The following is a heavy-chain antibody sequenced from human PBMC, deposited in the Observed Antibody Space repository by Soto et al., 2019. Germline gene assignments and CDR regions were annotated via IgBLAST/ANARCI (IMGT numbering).Heavy chain of an antibody. J-gene: IGHJ3*02. CDR2: ISAYNGNT. V-gene: IGHV1-18*04. D-gene: IGHD3-16*01. CDR1: GYTFTSYG. Sequence: GASVKVSCKASGYTFTSYGISWVRQAPGQGLEWIGWISAYNGNTNYAQKLQGRVTMTTDTSTSTAYMELRSLRSDDTAVYYCAREAGYDYERAFDIWGQGTMVTVSS. CDR3: AREAGYDYERAFDI.